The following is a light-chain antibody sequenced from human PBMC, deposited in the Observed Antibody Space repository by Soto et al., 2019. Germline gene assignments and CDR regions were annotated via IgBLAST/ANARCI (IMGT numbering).Light chain of an antibody. V-gene: IGLV2-8*01. CDR1: SSDVGGYNY. CDR2: EVS. J-gene: IGLJ2*01. Sequence: SALTQPPSASGSPGQSVTISCTGTSSDVGGYNYVSWYQQHPGKAPKLMIYEVSKRPSGVPDRFSGSKSGNTASLTVSGLQAEDETDYYCSSYQGVFGAGTKLTVL. CDR3: SSYQGV.